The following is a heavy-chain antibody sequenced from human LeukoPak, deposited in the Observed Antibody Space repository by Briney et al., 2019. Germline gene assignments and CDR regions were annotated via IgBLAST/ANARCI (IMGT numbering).Heavy chain of an antibody. CDR2: FDPEDGET. CDR3: ATTSGDYGVTTCDY. D-gene: IGHD4-17*01. CDR1: GYTLTELS. J-gene: IGHJ4*02. Sequence: GASVKVSCKVFGYTLTELSMRWVRQAPGKGLEWMGGFDPEDGETIYAQKFQGRVTMTEDTSTDTAYMELSSLRSEDTAVYYCATTSGDYGVTTCDYWGQGTLVTVSS. V-gene: IGHV1-24*01.